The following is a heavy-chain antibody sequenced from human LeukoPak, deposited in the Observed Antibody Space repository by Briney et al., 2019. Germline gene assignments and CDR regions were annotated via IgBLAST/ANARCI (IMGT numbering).Heavy chain of an antibody. CDR3: ARDPFVVVPAAMDY. D-gene: IGHD2-2*01. J-gene: IGHJ4*02. CDR2: IKQDGSEK. Sequence: GGSLRLSCAASGFTFSSYWMSWVRQAPGKGLEWVANIKQDGSEKYYVDSVKGRFTISRDNSKNTLYLQMNSLRAEDTAVYYCARDPFVVVPAAMDYWGQGTLVTVSS. V-gene: IGHV3-7*01. CDR1: GFTFSSYW.